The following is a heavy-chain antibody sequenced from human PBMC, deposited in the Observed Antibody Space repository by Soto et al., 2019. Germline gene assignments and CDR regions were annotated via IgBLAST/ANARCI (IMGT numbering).Heavy chain of an antibody. Sequence: ASETLSLTCTVSGGSISSYYWNWIRQPPGKGLEWIGYIYSSGYTNYNPSLKTRVTMSVDTSKNQFSLELSSASAAGTAVYYCARGSSNDRSFGFDYWGQGTQVTVSS. CDR2: IYSSGYT. J-gene: IGHJ4*02. CDR1: GGSISSYY. V-gene: IGHV4-59*01. D-gene: IGHD3-22*01. CDR3: ARGSSNDRSFGFDY.